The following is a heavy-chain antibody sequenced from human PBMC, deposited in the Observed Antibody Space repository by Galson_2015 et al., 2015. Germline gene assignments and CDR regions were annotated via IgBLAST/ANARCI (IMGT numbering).Heavy chain of an antibody. CDR1: GFTFSSYA. J-gene: IGHJ4*02. CDR3: ARGEGLRFPHYFDY. CDR2: ISYDGSNK. Sequence: SLRLSCAASGFTFSSYAMHWVRQAPGKGLEWVAVISYDGSNKYYADSVKGRFTISRDNSKNTLYLQMNSLRAEDTAVYYCARGEGLRFPHYFDYWGQGTLVTVSS. V-gene: IGHV3-30-3*01. D-gene: IGHD5-12*01.